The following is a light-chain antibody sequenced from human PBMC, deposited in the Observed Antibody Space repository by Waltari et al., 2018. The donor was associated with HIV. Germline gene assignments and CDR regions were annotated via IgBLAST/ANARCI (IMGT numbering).Light chain of an antibody. Sequence: QSVLTQPPPLSAAPRQRVPLSCSASSSNTGNNPLNWYQQVPGKAPKLLIYYDDLLSSGVSDRFSGSKSGTSASLAIRGLQSEDEAEYYCAAWDDYLNGYVFGSGTKVTVL. CDR3: AAWDDYLNGYV. J-gene: IGLJ1*01. CDR1: SSNTGNNP. CDR2: YDD. V-gene: IGLV1-36*01.